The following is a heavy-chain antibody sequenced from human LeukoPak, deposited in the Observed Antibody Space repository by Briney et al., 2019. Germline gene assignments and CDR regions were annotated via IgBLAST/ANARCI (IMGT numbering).Heavy chain of an antibody. CDR3: ARAQRYCSGGSCYFVY. J-gene: IGHJ4*02. CDR1: GFTFSDYY. D-gene: IGHD2-15*01. V-gene: IGHV3-11*06. Sequence: GGSLRLSCAASGFTFSDYYMSWIRQAPGKGLEWVSYISSSSSYTNYADSVKGRFTISRDNAKNSLYLQMNSLRAEDTAVYYCARAQRYCSGGSCYFVYWGQGTLVTVSS. CDR2: ISSSSSYT.